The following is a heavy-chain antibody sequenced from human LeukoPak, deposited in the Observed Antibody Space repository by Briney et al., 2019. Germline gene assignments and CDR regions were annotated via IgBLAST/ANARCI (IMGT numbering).Heavy chain of an antibody. CDR1: GGSISSGSYY. Sequence: SETLSLTCTVSGGSISSGSYYWNWIRQPAGKGLEWIGRIYTSGSTNYNPSLKSRDTISVDTSKNQFSLKLSSVTAADTAVYYCARGNYYGSGSYYKGHFDYWGQGTLVTVSS. CDR2: IYTSGST. J-gene: IGHJ4*02. D-gene: IGHD3-10*01. CDR3: ARGNYYGSGSYYKGHFDY. V-gene: IGHV4-61*02.